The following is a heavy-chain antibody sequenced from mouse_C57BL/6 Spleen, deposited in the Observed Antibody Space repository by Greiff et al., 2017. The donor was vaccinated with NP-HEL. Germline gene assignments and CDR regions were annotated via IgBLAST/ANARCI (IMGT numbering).Heavy chain of an antibody. CDR1: GYTFTGYW. J-gene: IGHJ4*01. CDR3: ARKESGRQLRLRNAMDY. CDR2: ILPGSGST. V-gene: IGHV1-9*01. D-gene: IGHD3-2*02. Sequence: VQLQQSGAELMKPGASVKLSCKATGYTFTGYWIEWVKQRPGHGLEWIGEILPGSGSTNYNEKFKGKATFTADTSSNTAYMQLSSLTTEDSAIYYCARKESGRQLRLRNAMDYWGQGTSVTVSS.